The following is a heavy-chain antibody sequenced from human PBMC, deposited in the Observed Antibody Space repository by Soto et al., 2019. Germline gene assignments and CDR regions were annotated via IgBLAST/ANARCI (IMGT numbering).Heavy chain of an antibody. D-gene: IGHD3-10*01. CDR1: GFTFSDYY. V-gene: IGHV3-11*01. CDR2: ISSSGSTI. J-gene: IGHJ6*03. Sequence: GGSLRLSCAASGFTFSDYYMSWIRQAPGKGLEWVSYISSSGSTIYYADSVKGRFTISRDNAKNSLYLQMNSLRAEDTAVYYCARECSYYYGSGTLNYYYYMDVWGKGTTVTVSS. CDR3: ARECSYYYGSGTLNYYYYMDV.